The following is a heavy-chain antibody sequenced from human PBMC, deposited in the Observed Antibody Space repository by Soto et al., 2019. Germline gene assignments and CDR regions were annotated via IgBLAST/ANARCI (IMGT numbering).Heavy chain of an antibody. CDR3: ARSYSSYVLDWFXP. CDR1: GGSIDSYY. D-gene: IGHD6-6*01. Sequence: SETLSLTCTVSGGSIDSYYWSWIRQPPGKGLEWIGYIYYSGTTNYNPSLKSRVTISVDTSKNQFSLNLSSVTAADTAVYCCARSYSSYVLDWFXPWGQGTLVXVSS. V-gene: IGHV4-59*01. J-gene: IGHJ5*02. CDR2: IYYSGTT.